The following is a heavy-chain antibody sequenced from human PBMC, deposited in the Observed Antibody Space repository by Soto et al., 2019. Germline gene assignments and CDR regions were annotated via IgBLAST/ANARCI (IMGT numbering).Heavy chain of an antibody. CDR1: GFTLSSYP. CDR2: VSVDPGNT. Sequence: PGGSLRLSCTASGFTLSSYPMSWVRQTPGKGLQWVASVSVDPGNTYYADSVKGRFTISRDNSIYTLYLQMNNVTAEDTAIYYCVKDGIRGIHIDKWGKGTRATGSS. V-gene: IGHV3-23*01. CDR3: VKDGIRGIHIDK. J-gene: IGHJ4*02.